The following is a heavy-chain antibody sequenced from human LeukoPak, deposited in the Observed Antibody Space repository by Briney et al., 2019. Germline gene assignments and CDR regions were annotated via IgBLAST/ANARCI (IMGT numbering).Heavy chain of an antibody. CDR2: VYYSETT. D-gene: IGHD6-13*01. J-gene: IGHJ4*02. CDR1: SGSLISGYY. Sequence: PSETLSLTCTVSSGSLISGYYWTWIRQPPGKGLEWIGNVYYSETTNYNPSLKSRVTISLDRSTNQVSLKLSSVTAADTAVYYCARVAAAGPFDYWGQGTLVTVSS. CDR3: ARVAAAGPFDY. V-gene: IGHV4-59*12.